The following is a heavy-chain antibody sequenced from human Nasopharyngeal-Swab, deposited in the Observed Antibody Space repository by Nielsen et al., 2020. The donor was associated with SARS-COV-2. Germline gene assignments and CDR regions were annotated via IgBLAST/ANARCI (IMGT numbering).Heavy chain of an antibody. CDR2: ISSSSSYI. Sequence: GESLKISCAASGFTFSSYSMNWVRQAPGKGLEWVSSISSSSSYIYYADSVKGRFIISRDNAKNSLYLQMNSLRAEDTAVYYCARGSVAGGLWGQGTLVTVSS. V-gene: IGHV3-21*01. CDR1: GFTFSSYS. J-gene: IGHJ4*02. CDR3: ARGSVAGGL. D-gene: IGHD6-19*01.